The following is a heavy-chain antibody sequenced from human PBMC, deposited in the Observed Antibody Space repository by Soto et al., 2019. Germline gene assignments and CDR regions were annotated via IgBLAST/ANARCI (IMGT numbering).Heavy chain of an antibody. CDR3: ARHRWELPPLSYYYYGMDV. CDR2: IYPGDSDT. V-gene: IGHV5-51*01. CDR1: GYSFTIYW. Sequence: GESLKISCKGSGYSFTIYWIGWVRQIPGKGLEWMGIIYPGDSDTRYSPSFQGQVTISADKSISTAYLQWSSLKASDTAMYYCARHRWELPPLSYYYYGMDVWGQGTTVTVSS. D-gene: IGHD1-26*01. J-gene: IGHJ6*02.